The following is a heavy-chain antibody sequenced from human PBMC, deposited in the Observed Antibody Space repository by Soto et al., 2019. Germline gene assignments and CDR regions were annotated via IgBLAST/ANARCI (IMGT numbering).Heavy chain of an antibody. Sequence: QVQLVQSGAEVKKPGSSVKVSCKASGGTFSSYAISWVRQAPGQGLEWMGGIIPIFGTANYAQKFQGRVTITADESTSTAYMELSSVRSEDTAVYYCARVKGFWSGYRYYYYYGMDVWGQGTTVTVSS. CDR2: IIPIFGTA. V-gene: IGHV1-69*12. D-gene: IGHD3-3*01. CDR3: ARVKGFWSGYRYYYYYGMDV. J-gene: IGHJ6*02. CDR1: GGTFSSYA.